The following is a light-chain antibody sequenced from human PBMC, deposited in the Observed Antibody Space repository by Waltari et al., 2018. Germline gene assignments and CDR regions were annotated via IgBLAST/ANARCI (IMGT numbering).Light chain of an antibody. CDR2: DDS. CDR3: SSYTSSSTWV. Sequence: QSALTKPASVSGSPGQSITIYCTGTSSAVGGYNYVSWYQQHQGKAPKLMIYDDSNRPSGVSNRFSGSKSGNTASLTISGLQAEDEADYYCSSYTSSSTWVFGGGTKLTVL. CDR1: SSAVGGYNY. V-gene: IGLV2-14*03. J-gene: IGLJ3*02.